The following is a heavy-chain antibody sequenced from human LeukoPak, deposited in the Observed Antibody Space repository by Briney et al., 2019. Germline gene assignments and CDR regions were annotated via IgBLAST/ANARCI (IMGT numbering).Heavy chain of an antibody. J-gene: IGHJ6*02. CDR1: GFTFSSYW. D-gene: IGHD3-10*01. V-gene: IGHV3-74*01. CDR2: INSDGSST. Sequence: GGSLRLSCAASGFTFSSYWMHWVRQAPGKGLVWVSRINSDGSSTSYADSVKGRFTISRDNAMNTLYLQMNSLRAEDMAVYYRAMVRGYYYHGLDVWGQGTTVTVSS. CDR3: AMVRGYYYHGLDV.